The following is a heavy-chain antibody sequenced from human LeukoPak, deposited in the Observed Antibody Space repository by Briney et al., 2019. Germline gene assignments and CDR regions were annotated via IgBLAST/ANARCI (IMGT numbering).Heavy chain of an antibody. J-gene: IGHJ4*02. D-gene: IGHD5-18*01. Sequence: ASVNVSCKASGYTFTSYYMHWVRQAPGQGREWMGIINPSGGSTSYAQKFQGRVTMTRDTSTSTVYMELSSLRSEDTAVYYCAREDPRTAVVRYYFDYWGQGTLVTVSS. CDR3: AREDPRTAVVRYYFDY. V-gene: IGHV1-46*01. CDR2: INPSGGST. CDR1: GYTFTSYY.